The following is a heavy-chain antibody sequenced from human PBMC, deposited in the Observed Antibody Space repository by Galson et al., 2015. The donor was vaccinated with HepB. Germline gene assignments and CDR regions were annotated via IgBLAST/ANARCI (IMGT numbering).Heavy chain of an antibody. CDR1: GFTFSSCW. J-gene: IGHJ4*02. CDR3: AREGSSSWYPDPLLFDY. CDR2: IKQDGSEK. D-gene: IGHD6-13*01. V-gene: IGHV3-7*01. Sequence: SLRLSCAASGFTFSSCWMSWVRQAPGKGLEWVANIKQDGSEKYYVDSVKGRFTISRDNAKNSLYLQMNSLRAEDTAVYYCAREGSSSWYPDPLLFDYWGQGTLVTVSS.